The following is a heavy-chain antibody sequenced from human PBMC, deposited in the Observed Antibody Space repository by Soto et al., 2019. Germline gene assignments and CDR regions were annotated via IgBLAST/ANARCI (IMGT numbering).Heavy chain of an antibody. CDR3: ARTVDLYGDYVGSYDY. CDR1: GFTFSSYA. J-gene: IGHJ4*02. V-gene: IGHV3-64*01. D-gene: IGHD4-17*01. Sequence: GGSLRLSCAASGFTFSSYAMHWVRQAPGKGLEYVSAISSNGGSTYYANSVKGRFTISRDNSKNTLYLQMGSLRAEDMAVYYCARTVDLYGDYVGSYDYWGQGTLVTVSS. CDR2: ISSNGGST.